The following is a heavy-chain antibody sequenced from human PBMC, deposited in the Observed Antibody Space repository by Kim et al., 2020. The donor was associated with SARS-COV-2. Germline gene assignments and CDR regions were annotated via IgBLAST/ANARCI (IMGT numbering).Heavy chain of an antibody. CDR3: ARTTGGYSGYDYLDF. D-gene: IGHD5-12*01. Sequence: SVKVSCKASGGTFRHYAISWVRQAPGQGLEWMGVIIHMFGTTKYAQKFQGRVTITADESTSTAYMELSSLTSADTGLYYCARTTGGYSGYDYLDFWGQGTLSPSP. CDR2: IIHMFGTT. J-gene: IGHJ4*02. CDR1: GGTFRHYA. V-gene: IGHV1-69*13.